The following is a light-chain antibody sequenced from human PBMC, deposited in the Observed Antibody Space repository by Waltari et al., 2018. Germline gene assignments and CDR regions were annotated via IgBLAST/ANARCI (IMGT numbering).Light chain of an antibody. CDR3: SSDAVSNNFDD. V-gene: IGLV2-8*01. CDR1: GSGGS. J-gene: IGLJ1*01. Sequence: QSALTQPPSASGSPGQSVTIPCTGTGSGGSVSWYQQHPGKSPKLLIYEVNKRPSGVPDRFSGSKSGNSASLTVSGLQAEDEGDYYCSSDAVSNNFDDFGTGTKVTVL. CDR2: EVN.